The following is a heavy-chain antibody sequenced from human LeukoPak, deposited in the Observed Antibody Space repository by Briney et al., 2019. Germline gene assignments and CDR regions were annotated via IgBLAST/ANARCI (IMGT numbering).Heavy chain of an antibody. Sequence: GASVNVSCKAFGYTFDTSSISWVRQAPGQRLEWMGWISPNTGNTHYAQGVQGRVTMTTDTSRSTAYMELRSLRSDDTAVYYCTRVRNSNNRWGPFDVWGQGTMVTVSS. V-gene: IGHV1-18*01. CDR3: TRVRNSNNRWGPFDV. CDR2: ISPNTGNT. J-gene: IGHJ3*01. CDR1: GYTFDTSS. D-gene: IGHD2/OR15-2a*01.